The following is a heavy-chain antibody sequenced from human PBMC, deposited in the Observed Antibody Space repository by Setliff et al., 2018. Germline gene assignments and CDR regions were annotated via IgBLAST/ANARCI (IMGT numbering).Heavy chain of an antibody. CDR1: GYTFINYE. CDR3: ARTRGLDV. V-gene: IGHV1-8*02. CDR2: MNPNNGNT. Sequence: ASVKVSCKASGYTFINYEINWVRQATGQGLEWMGGMNPNNGNTGYAQKFQGRATMTRNTSISTAYMELSSLRSEDTAVYYCARTRGLDVWGQGTTVTVSS. J-gene: IGHJ6*02.